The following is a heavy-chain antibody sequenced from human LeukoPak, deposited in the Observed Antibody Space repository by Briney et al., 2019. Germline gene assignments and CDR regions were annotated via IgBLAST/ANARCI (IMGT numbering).Heavy chain of an antibody. CDR3: AKHLGSHSFLFYYMDV. V-gene: IGHV3-23*01. J-gene: IGHJ6*03. Sequence: GGSLRLSCEASQFTFSRFAMSWTRQAPGTGLEWVSTLSGSGTATYYADSVKGRFTTSRDNSKDTLYLQMDNLRADDTAVYYCAKHLGSHSFLFYYMDVWGTGTSVIVSS. CDR2: LSGSGTAT. D-gene: IGHD2-21*01. CDR1: QFTFSRFA.